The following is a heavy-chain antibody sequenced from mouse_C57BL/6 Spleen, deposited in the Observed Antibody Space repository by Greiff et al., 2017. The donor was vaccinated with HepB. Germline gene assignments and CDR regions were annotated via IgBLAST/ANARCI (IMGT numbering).Heavy chain of an antibody. J-gene: IGHJ2*01. CDR1: GYTFTSYW. CDR3: ARDTTVVATRDY. Sequence: QVQLKQPGAELVKPGASVKLSCKASGYTFTSYWMQWVKQRPGQGLEWIGEIDPSDSYTNYNQKFKGKATLTVDTSSSTAYMQLSSLTSEDSAVYYCARDTTVVATRDYWGQGTTLTVSS. D-gene: IGHD1-1*01. CDR2: IDPSDSYT. V-gene: IGHV1-50*01.